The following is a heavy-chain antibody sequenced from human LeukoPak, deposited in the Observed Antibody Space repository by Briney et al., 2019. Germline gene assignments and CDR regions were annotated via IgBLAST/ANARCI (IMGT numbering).Heavy chain of an antibody. D-gene: IGHD1/OR15-1a*01. Sequence: ASVKVSCKASGYTFTSYYMHWVRQAPGKGLEWMGGFDPEDGETIYAQKFQGRVTMTEDTSTDTAYMELSSLRSEDTAVYYCARAVPGGTDFDYWGQGTLVTVSS. CDR3: ARAVPGGTDFDY. CDR2: FDPEDGET. J-gene: IGHJ4*02. V-gene: IGHV1-24*01. CDR1: GYTFTSYY.